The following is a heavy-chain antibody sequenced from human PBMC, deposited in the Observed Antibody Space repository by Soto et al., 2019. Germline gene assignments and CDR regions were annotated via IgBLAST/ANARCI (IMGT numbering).Heavy chain of an antibody. CDR3: ARGARNYYGSGSYVY. D-gene: IGHD3-10*01. V-gene: IGHV4-34*01. CDR2: INHSGST. J-gene: IGHJ4*02. CDR1: GGSFSGYY. Sequence: TSETLSLTCAVYGGSFSGYYWSWIRQPPGKGLEWIGEINHSGSTNYNPSLKSRVTISVDTSKNQFSLKLSSVTAADTAVYYCARGARNYYGSGSYVYWGQGTLVTVSS.